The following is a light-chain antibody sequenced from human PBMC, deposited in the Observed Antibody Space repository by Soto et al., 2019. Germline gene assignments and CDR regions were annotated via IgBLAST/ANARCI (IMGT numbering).Light chain of an antibody. CDR2: EVS. CDR1: SSDVGNYKY. J-gene: IGLJ1*01. CDR3: FSYTSSGTYV. V-gene: IGLV2-14*01. Sequence: QSALAQPASVSGSPGQSITISCTGTSSDVGNYKYVSWYQQHRGKAPKLMIYEVSNRPSGVSNRFSGPKSGNTASLTISGLQAEDETDYYCFSYTSSGTYVFGTGTKVTVL.